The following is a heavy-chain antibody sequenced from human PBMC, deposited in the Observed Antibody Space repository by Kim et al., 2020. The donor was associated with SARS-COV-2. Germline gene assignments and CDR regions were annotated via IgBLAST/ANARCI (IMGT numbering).Heavy chain of an antibody. D-gene: IGHD3-10*01. V-gene: IGHV1-3*01. CDR1: GYTFTSYA. CDR2: INAGNGNT. Sequence: ASVKVSCKASGYTFTSYAMHWVRQAPGQRLEWMGWINAGNGNTKYSQKFQGRVTITRDTSASTAYMELSSLRSEDTAVYYCARVRTHGSMVRGVIIFAYWGQGTLVTVSS. CDR3: ARVRTHGSMVRGVIIFAY. J-gene: IGHJ4*02.